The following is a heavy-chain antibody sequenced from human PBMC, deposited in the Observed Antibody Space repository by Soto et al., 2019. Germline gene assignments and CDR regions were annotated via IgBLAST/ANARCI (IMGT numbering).Heavy chain of an antibody. Sequence: EVQLLESGGGLVQPGGSLRLSCAASGFTFSSYGMTWVRQAPGKGLEWVSFSSATGAGTYYADSVKGRFTISRDNPKNTLYLQMTSLRADDTAVYYYAKDRLAGGNYGFYSDFWAQGALVIVSS. V-gene: IGHV3-23*01. J-gene: IGHJ4*02. D-gene: IGHD1-7*01. CDR1: GFTFSSYG. CDR3: AKDRLAGGNYGFYSDF. CDR2: SSATGAGT.